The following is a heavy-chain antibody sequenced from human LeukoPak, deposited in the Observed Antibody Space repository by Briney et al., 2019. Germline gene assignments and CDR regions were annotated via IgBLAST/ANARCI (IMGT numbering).Heavy chain of an antibody. V-gene: IGHV3-66*01. CDR1: GLTVSTNY. CDR3: ARDIRRGFDY. D-gene: IGHD3-10*01. CDR2: IYSGGST. Sequence: GGSLRLSCAASGLTVSTNYMGWVRQAPGKGLEWVSVIYSGGSTYYADSVKGRFTISRDNSKNTLYLQMNSLRAEDTAVYYCARDIRRGFDYWGQGTLVTVSS. J-gene: IGHJ4*02.